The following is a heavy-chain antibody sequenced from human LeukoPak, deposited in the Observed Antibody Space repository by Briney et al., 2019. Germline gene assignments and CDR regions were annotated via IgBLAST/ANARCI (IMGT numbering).Heavy chain of an antibody. Sequence: PSETLSLTCTVSGNSISSGDNYWSWIRQPAGKGLEWIGRIYTSGSTNYNPSLKSRVTISGDTSKNQFSQRLSSVTAADTAVYYCARASYSYDINGWVPFDYWGQGTLVTVSS. J-gene: IGHJ4*02. CDR1: GNSISSGDNY. CDR2: IYTSGST. CDR3: ARASYSYDINGWVPFDY. D-gene: IGHD3-22*01. V-gene: IGHV4-61*02.